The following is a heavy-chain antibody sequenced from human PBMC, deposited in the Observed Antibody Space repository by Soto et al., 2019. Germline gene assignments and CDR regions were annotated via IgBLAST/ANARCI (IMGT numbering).Heavy chain of an antibody. CDR1: GFTVSSNY. CDR2: IYSGGST. V-gene: IGHV3-53*01. D-gene: IGHD2-21*02. J-gene: IGHJ4*02. CDR3: ASSAYCGGDCYSATTSDY. Sequence: GGSLRLSCAASGFTVSSNYMSWVRQAPGKGLEWVSVIYSGGSTYYADSVKGRFTISRDNSKNTLYLQMNSLRAEDTAVYYCASSAYCGGDCYSATTSDYWGQGTLVTVSS.